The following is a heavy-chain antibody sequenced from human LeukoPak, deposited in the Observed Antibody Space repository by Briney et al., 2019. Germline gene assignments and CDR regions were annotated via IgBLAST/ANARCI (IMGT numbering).Heavy chain of an antibody. CDR2: INADNGDT. D-gene: IGHD6-19*01. CDR3: ARDLFVGPVAGPTTFDS. Sequence: ASVKVSCKASGYTFTTYGINWVRQAPGQGLEWMGWINADNGDTNYAQKFQDRLTMTTDTSTNTAYMELSSLRSDDTAVYYCARDLFVGPVAGPTTFDSWGQGTLVTVSS. CDR1: GYTFTTYG. J-gene: IGHJ4*02. V-gene: IGHV1-18*01.